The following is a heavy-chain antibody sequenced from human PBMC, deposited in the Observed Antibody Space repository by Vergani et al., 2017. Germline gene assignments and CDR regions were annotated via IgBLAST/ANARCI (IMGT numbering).Heavy chain of an antibody. CDR1: GFTFSSYW. Sequence: EVQLVESGGGLVQPGGSLRLSCAASGFTFSSYWMSWVRQAPGKGLEWVANIKQDGSEKYYVDSVKGRFTISRDNAKNSLYLQMNSLRAEDTAVYYCARVERPDYDILTGHDYWGQGTLVTVSS. D-gene: IGHD3-9*01. CDR2: IKQDGSEK. CDR3: ARVERPDYDILTGHDY. J-gene: IGHJ4*02. V-gene: IGHV3-7*01.